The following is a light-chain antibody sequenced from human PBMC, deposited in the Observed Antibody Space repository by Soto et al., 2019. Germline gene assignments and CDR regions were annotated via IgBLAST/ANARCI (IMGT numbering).Light chain of an antibody. CDR1: QDISDW. J-gene: IGKJ4*01. V-gene: IGKV1-12*01. Sequence: DIQMTQSPSSVSASVGDRVTITCRASQDISDWLAWHQQKPGKAPKLLIYAATTLHSGVPSRFSGSGSGTDFTLTINSLQPEDFATYYCQQGHTFPLTFGGGTKVEIK. CDR2: AAT. CDR3: QQGHTFPLT.